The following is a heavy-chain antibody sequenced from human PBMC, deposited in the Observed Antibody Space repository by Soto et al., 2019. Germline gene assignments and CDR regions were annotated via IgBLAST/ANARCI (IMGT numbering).Heavy chain of an antibody. Sequence: QLQLQESGSGLVKPSQTLSLTCAVSGGSISSGGYSWSWIRQPPGKGLEWIGYIYHSGSTYYNPSLKSRVTISVDRSKNQFSRRLSSVAAADTAVYYCDGGIAARPLGYWGQGTLVTVSS. J-gene: IGHJ4*02. V-gene: IGHV4-30-2*01. CDR1: GGSISSGGYS. CDR3: DGGIAARPLGY. D-gene: IGHD6-6*01. CDR2: IYHSGST.